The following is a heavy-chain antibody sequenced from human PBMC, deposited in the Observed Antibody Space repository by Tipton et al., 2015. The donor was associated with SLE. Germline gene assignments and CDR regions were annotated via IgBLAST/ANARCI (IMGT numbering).Heavy chain of an antibody. V-gene: IGHV4-59*08. J-gene: IGHJ4*02. D-gene: IGHD1-14*01. CDR2: ISYTGST. CDR1: GISFTSYY. CDR3: ARHPGSSGNRGRYFDY. Sequence: TLSLTCTVSGISFTSYYWSWIRQPPGKGLEWVGYISYTGSTINNPSLKSRVTVSMDTSKSQSSLKLRSVPAADTAVYYCARHPGSSGNRGRYFDYWGQGTLVTVSS.